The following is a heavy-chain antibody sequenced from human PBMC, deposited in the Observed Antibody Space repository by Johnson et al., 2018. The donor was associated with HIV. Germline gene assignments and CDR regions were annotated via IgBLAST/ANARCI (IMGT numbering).Heavy chain of an antibody. Sequence: EVQLVESGGGLVQPGGSLRLSCAASGFDFSSSWMHWVRQAPGKGLVWVSRIRNDGSVTTYADSVKGRFFISSDNSKNALYLQMNSLRAEDTAVYYCTTEAYSSSSAAFDIWGQGTMVTVSS. CDR1: GFDFSSSW. D-gene: IGHD6-6*01. V-gene: IGHV3-74*01. CDR3: TTEAYSSSSAAFDI. CDR2: IRNDGSVT. J-gene: IGHJ3*02.